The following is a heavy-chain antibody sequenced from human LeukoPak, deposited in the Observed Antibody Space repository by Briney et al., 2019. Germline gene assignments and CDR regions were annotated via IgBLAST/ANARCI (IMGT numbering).Heavy chain of an antibody. CDR1: GFTFSSDA. CDR3: AKELQSRSEAVAGPFDY. V-gene: IGHV3-23*01. D-gene: IGHD6-19*01. J-gene: IGHJ4*02. Sequence: LAGGSLRLSCAASGFTFSSDAMSWVRQAPGKGLDWVSAMSGSGGSTYYADSVKCRFTISRDNSKNTLYLQMNSLRAEDTAVSSCAKELQSRSEAVAGPFDYWGQGTLVTVSS. CDR2: MSGSGGST.